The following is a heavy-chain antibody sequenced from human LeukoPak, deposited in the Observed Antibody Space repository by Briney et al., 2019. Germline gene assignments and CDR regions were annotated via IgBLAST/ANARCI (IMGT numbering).Heavy chain of an antibody. Sequence: GGSLRLSCAASGFTFSRYGLHWVRQAPGKGLEWVAFIRDDGSTRYYADSVKGRFTVSRDNSKNTLYLQMDSLRTEDTAVYYCARDPRSPVWFRESRPYYFDYWGQGTLVTVSS. CDR3: ARDPRSPVWFRESRPYYFDY. CDR2: IRDDGSTR. CDR1: GFTFSRYG. V-gene: IGHV3-30*02. D-gene: IGHD3-10*01. J-gene: IGHJ4*02.